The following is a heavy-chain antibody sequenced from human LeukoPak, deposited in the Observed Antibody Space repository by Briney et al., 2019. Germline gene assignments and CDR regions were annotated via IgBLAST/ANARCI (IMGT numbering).Heavy chain of an antibody. Sequence: GGSLRLSCAASGFTFDDYAMHWVRQAPGKGLEWVSGISWNSGSIGYADSVKGRFTISRDNAKNSLYLQMNSLRAEDMALYYCAKVLVLMWLGDAFDIWGKGTMVTV. CDR3: AKVLVLMWLGDAFDI. CDR2: ISWNSGSI. D-gene: IGHD6-19*01. CDR1: GFTFDDYA. J-gene: IGHJ3*02. V-gene: IGHV3-9*03.